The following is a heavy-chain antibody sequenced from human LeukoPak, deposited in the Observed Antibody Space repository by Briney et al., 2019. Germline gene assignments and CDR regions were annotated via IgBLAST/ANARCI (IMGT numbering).Heavy chain of an antibody. CDR1: GFTVSSKY. D-gene: IGHD6-19*01. J-gene: IGHJ4*02. Sequence: GGSLRLSCAASGFTVSSKYMSWVRQAPGKGLEWVSVIYSGGSTYYADSVKGRFTISRDNSKNTLYLQMNTLRAEDTAVYYCAGIAVAQHGYWGQGTLVTVSS. V-gene: IGHV3-66*01. CDR3: AGIAVAQHGY. CDR2: IYSGGST.